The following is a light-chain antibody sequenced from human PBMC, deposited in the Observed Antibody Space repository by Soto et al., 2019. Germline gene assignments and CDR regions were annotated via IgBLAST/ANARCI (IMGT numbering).Light chain of an antibody. CDR2: GAS. CDR3: QQYNSWPPIT. J-gene: IGKJ5*01. Sequence: EIVLTQSPGTLSLSPGERATLSCRASQSVSNNYLAWYQQKPGQAPRLVIYGASTRATGIPARFSGGGSGTEFTLTISSLQSEDFAVYYCQQYNSWPPITFGQRTLLEVK. CDR1: QSVSNN. V-gene: IGKV3-15*01.